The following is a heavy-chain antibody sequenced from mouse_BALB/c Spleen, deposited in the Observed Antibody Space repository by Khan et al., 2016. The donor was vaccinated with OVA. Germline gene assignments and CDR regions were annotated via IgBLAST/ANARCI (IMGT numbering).Heavy chain of an antibody. CDR2: IYWDDDK. CDR1: GFSLSSSGMG. D-gene: IGHD2-3*01. Sequence: QVTLKESGPGILQPSQTLSLTCSFSGFSLSSSGMGVSWIRQPSGQGLEWLAHIYWDDDKRYNPSLKSRLTVSKDTSRNQVFLNIPNVDTAETVTSCCARSRWLDSFVMDYWGRGSSVVVSS. V-gene: IGHV8-12*01. CDR3: ARSRWLDSFVMDY. J-gene: IGHJ4*01.